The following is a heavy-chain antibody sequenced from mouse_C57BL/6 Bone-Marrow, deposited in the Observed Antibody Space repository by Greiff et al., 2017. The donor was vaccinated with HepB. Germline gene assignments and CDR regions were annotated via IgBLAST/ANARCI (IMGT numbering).Heavy chain of an antibody. D-gene: IGHD2-4*01. CDR1: EYEFPSHD. Sequence: EVKLMESGGGLVQPGESLKLSCESNEYEFPSHDMSWVRKTPEKRLELVAAINSDGGSTYYPDTMERRFIISRDNTKKTLYLQMSSLRSEDTALYYCARRGDYDDGWYFDGWGTGTTVTVSS. CDR2: INSDGGST. V-gene: IGHV5-2*01. J-gene: IGHJ1*03. CDR3: ARRGDYDDGWYFDG.